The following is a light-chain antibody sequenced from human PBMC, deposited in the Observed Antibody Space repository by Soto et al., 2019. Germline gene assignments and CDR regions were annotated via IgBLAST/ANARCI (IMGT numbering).Light chain of an antibody. J-gene: IGKJ1*01. CDR1: QTVSHW. CDR3: QHWS. CDR2: DAS. Sequence: DIHLTQSPSTLSASVGDRVTITCRASQTVSHWLAWYQQKPGKAPKLLIFDASSLENGVPSRFSGSGSGTEFTLTITGLQPDDFATYYCQHWSFGQGTKVEI. V-gene: IGKV1-5*01.